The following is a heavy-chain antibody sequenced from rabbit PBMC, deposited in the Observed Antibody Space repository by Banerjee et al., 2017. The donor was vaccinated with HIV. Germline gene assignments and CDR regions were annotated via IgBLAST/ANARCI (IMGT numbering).Heavy chain of an antibody. CDR3: ARYIDGYGSYVYPTGL. J-gene: IGHJ4*01. CDR1: GFSFSNKYV. Sequence: QEQLVESGGDLVKPEGSLTLTCTASGFSFSNKYVMGWVRQAPGKGLEWIACINSNTGNTVYASGRVTISKTSSTTVTLQMTSLTAADTATYFCARYIDGYGSYVYPTGLWGPGTLVTVS. V-gene: IGHV1S45*01. D-gene: IGHD6-1*01. CDR2: INSNTGNT.